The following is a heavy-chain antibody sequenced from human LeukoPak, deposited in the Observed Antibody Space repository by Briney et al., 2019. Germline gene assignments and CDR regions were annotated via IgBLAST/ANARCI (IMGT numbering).Heavy chain of an antibody. CDR3: AKVVRGLEWLPIDY. CDR2: ISGSGGST. V-gene: IGHV3-23*01. J-gene: IGHJ4*02. CDR1: GFTFSSYA. D-gene: IGHD3-3*01. Sequence: GGSLGLSCAASGFTFSSYAMSWVRQAPGKGLEWVSAISGSGGSTYYADSVKGRFTISRDNSKNTLYLQMNSLRAEDTAVYYCAKVVRGLEWLPIDYWGQGTLVTVSS.